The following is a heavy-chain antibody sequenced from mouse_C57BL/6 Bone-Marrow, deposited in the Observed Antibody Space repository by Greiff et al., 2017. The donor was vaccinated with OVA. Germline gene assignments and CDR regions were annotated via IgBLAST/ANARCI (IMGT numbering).Heavy chain of an antibody. CDR3: RYDYDGVFFAY. J-gene: IGHJ3*01. CDR2: IYPRSGNT. Sequence: QVQLQQSGAELARPGASVKLSCKASGYTFTSYGISWVKQRTGQGLEWIGEIYPRSGNTYYNEKFKGKATLTADKSSSTAYMELRSLTSEDSAVYFCRYDYDGVFFAYWGQGTLVTVSA. D-gene: IGHD2-4*01. V-gene: IGHV1-81*01. CDR1: GYTFTSYG.